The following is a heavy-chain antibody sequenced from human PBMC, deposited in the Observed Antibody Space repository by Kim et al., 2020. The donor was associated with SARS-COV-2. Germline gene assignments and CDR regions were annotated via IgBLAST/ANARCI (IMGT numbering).Heavy chain of an antibody. CDR2: INIDGSST. CDR1: GFTFSSYW. Sequence: GGSLRLSCAASGFTFSSYWMHWVRQAPGKGLVWVSHINIDGSSTNYADSVKGRFTISRDNAKNTLYLQMNSLRAEDTAIYYCARVRYCSATSCFTYFDYWGQGTLVTVSS. J-gene: IGHJ4*02. D-gene: IGHD2-2*02. CDR3: ARVRYCSATSCFTYFDY. V-gene: IGHV3-74*01.